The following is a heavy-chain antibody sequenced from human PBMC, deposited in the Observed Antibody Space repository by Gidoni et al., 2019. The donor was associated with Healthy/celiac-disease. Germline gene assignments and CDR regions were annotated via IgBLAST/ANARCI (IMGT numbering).Heavy chain of an antibody. CDR3: ARDRIYYYYYYGMDV. D-gene: IGHD2-15*01. Sequence: QVQLVESGGGVVQPGRSLRLSCAASGCTFSSYGMHWVRQAPGKGLEWVAVIWYDGSNKYYADSVKGRFTISRDNSKNTLYLQMNSLRDEDTAVYYCARDRIYYYYYYGMDVWGQGTTVTVSS. V-gene: IGHV3-33*01. J-gene: IGHJ6*02. CDR1: GCTFSSYG. CDR2: IWYDGSNK.